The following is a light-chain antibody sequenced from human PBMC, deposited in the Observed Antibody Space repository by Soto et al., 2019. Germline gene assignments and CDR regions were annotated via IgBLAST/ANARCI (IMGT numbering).Light chain of an antibody. CDR1: SSDVGGYNY. V-gene: IGLV2-14*01. CDR2: EVS. CDR3: ISDTSSSTYV. J-gene: IGLJ1*01. Sequence: QSALTQPASVSGSPGQSITISCTGTSSDVGGYNYVSWYQPHPGKAPELMIYEVSNRPSGVSNRCSGSKSGNKASLTISGLQAEGEADYYRISDTSSSTYVFGTGTKVTVL.